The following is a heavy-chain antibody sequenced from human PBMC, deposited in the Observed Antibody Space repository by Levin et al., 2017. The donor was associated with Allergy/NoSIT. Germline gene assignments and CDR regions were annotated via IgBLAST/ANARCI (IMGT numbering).Heavy chain of an antibody. J-gene: IGHJ3*02. D-gene: IGHD2-15*01. CDR2: IYYSGST. CDR1: GGSISSYY. CDR3: ARGGSCSGGSCYGVVDAFDS. Sequence: SETLSLTCTVSGGSISSYYWSWIRQPPGKGLEWIGYIYYSGSTNYNPSLKSRVTISVDTSKNQFSLKLSSVTAADTAVYYCARGGSCSGGSCYGVVDAFDSWGQGTMVTVSS. V-gene: IGHV4-59*01.